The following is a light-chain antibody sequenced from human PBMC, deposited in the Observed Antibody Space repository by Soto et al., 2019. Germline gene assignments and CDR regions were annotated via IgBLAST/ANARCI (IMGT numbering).Light chain of an antibody. Sequence: EIVLTQSPATLSLSPGDRAILSCRASQSISSALAWYQQKPGQAPRLLIYDASDRATGIPPRFSGSRSGTDFTLTISSLEPEDFAVYYCQQRSDWLTFGGGTRVEIK. CDR2: DAS. V-gene: IGKV3-11*01. J-gene: IGKJ4*01. CDR1: QSISSA. CDR3: QQRSDWLT.